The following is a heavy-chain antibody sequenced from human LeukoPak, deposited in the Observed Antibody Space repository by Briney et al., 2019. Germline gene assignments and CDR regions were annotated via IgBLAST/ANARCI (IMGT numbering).Heavy chain of an antibody. J-gene: IGHJ4*02. CDR3: ATDVGAIFFDS. Sequence: PGGSLRLFCAASGFTFSNNAMAWVRQAPGKGLEWVSTINNGGSNTHYADSVEGRFTISRDNSKNALYLEMTSLRAEDTAIYYCATDVGAIFFDSWGQGNLVTVSS. D-gene: IGHD2-21*01. CDR1: GFTFSNNA. CDR2: INNGGSNT. V-gene: IGHV3-23*01.